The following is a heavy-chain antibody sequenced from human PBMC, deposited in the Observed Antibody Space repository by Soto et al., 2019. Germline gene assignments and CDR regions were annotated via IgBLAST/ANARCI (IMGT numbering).Heavy chain of an antibody. D-gene: IGHD2-15*01. Sequence: QVQLVQSGAEVKKPGASVKVSCKASGYTFTSYGISWVRQAPGQGLEWMGWISAYNGNTNYAQKLQGRVTMTTDTSTSTAYMELRSLRSDDTAVYYCARDIVVVVAARALADYYYGMDVWGQGTTVTVSS. J-gene: IGHJ6*02. V-gene: IGHV1-18*01. CDR2: ISAYNGNT. CDR1: GYTFTSYG. CDR3: ARDIVVVVAARALADYYYGMDV.